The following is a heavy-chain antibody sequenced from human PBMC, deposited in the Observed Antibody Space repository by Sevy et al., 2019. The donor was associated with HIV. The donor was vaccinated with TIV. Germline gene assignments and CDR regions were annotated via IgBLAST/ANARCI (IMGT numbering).Heavy chain of an antibody. Sequence: GGSLRLSCVASGFTFRSFSMHWVRQAPGKGLEWVAAIWYDGRTERYADSVQGRFTISRDNSKKTLHLQMNSLRAEDTALYYCARDAARVIVPPAGFDSWGQGTLVTVSS. CDR1: GFTFRSFS. J-gene: IGHJ5*01. D-gene: IGHD6-13*01. V-gene: IGHV3-33*01. CDR3: ARDAARVIVPPAGFDS. CDR2: IWYDGRTE.